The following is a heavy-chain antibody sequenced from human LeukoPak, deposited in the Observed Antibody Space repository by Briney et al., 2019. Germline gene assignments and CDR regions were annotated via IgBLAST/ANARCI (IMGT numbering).Heavy chain of an antibody. J-gene: IGHJ4*02. CDR1: GCTFSSYA. CDR2: IITIFGTA. V-gene: IGHV1-69*01. Sequence: SVTLSCKASGCTFSSYAISWVRQAPGQGLEWMGVIITIFGTANYAQKFQGRVTITADEFTSTAYMELSSLRSEDTAVYYCARTEYSSSWFDYWGQGTLVTVSS. CDR3: ARTEYSSSWFDY. D-gene: IGHD6-13*01.